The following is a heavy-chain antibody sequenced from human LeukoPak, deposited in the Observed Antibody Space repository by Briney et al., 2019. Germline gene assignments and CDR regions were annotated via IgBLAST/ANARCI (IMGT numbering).Heavy chain of an antibody. CDR2: ISGYNGDT. J-gene: IGHJ4*02. CDR3: AREGPSSRWKN. CDR1: GYSFSDYG. V-gene: IGHV1-18*01. D-gene: IGHD6-13*01. Sequence: ASVTVSCKASGYSFSDYGIGWVRQAPGQGLEWMGWISGYNGDTNYAQKFQGRVTMTTDTSTNTAYMELRRLTSDDTAVYYCAREGPSSRWKNWGQGSLITVSS.